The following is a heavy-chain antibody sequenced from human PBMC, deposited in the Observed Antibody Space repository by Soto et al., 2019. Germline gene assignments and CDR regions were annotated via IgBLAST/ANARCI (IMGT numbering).Heavy chain of an antibody. V-gene: IGHV3-30*18. Sequence: GGSLRLSCAASGFTFSSYGMHWVRQAPGKGLEWVAVISYDGSNKYYADSVKGRFTISRDNSKNTLYLQMNSLRAEDTAVYYCTKRLSGYCSGGSCYNFDFWGQGTLVTVSS. CDR3: TKRLSGYCSGGSCYNFDF. CDR1: GFTFSSYG. J-gene: IGHJ4*02. D-gene: IGHD2-15*01. CDR2: ISYDGSNK.